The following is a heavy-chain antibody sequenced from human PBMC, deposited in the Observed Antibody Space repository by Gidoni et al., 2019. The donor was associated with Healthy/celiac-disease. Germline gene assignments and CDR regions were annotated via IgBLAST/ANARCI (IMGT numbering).Heavy chain of an antibody. D-gene: IGHD3-22*01. CDR1: GFTVSSNY. CDR2: IYSGGST. CDR3: ASRNGYYYDGGAFDI. J-gene: IGHJ3*02. V-gene: IGHV3-53*01. Sequence: EVQLVESGGGLIQPGGSLRLSCAASGFTVSSNYMSWVRQAPGKGLEWVSVIYSGGSTYYADSVKGRFTISRDNSKNTLYLQMNSLRAEDTAVYYCASRNGYYYDGGAFDIWGQGTMVTVSS.